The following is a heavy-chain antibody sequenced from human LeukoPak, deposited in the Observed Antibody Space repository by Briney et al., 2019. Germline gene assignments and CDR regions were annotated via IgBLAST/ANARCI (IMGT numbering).Heavy chain of an antibody. CDR1: GGSISTGTDY. D-gene: IGHD3-3*02. CDR2: VYTTGIT. CDR3: AREHLALRRNWVDP. J-gene: IGHJ5*02. V-gene: IGHV4-61*02. Sequence: SQTLSLTCSVSGGSISTGTDYWSWIRQPAGQGLEWIGRVYTTGITHYNPSLKSRVHISVDASKNQFSLNLTSVTAADTAVYYCAREHLALRRNWVDPWGQGALVTVSS.